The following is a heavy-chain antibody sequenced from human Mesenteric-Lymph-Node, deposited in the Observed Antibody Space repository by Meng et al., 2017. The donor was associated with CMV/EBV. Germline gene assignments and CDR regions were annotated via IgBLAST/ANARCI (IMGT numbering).Heavy chain of an antibody. D-gene: IGHD3-3*01. V-gene: IGHV4-34*01. Sequence: SETLSLTCAVYGGSFSGYYWSWIRQPPGKGLEWIGEINHSGSTNYNPSLKSRVTISVDTSKNQFSLKLNSVTAADTAVYFCARGNQYDFHFDYWGQGTLVTVSS. CDR2: INHSGST. J-gene: IGHJ4*02. CDR1: GGSFSGYY. CDR3: ARGNQYDFHFDY.